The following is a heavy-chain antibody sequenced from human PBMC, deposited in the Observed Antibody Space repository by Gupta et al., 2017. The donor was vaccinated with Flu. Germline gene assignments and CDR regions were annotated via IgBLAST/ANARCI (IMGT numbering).Heavy chain of an antibody. V-gene: IGHV1-18*01. CDR2: ITAYNGDT. J-gene: IGHJ4*02. D-gene: IGHD6-13*01. Sequence: LRQAPGQGREWLGWITAYNGDTKYAQKVQGRITMTTDISTSTAYMELRSLRSDDTAVYYCAIVYSSNWDFDYWGLGTLVTVSS. CDR3: AIVYSSNWDFDY.